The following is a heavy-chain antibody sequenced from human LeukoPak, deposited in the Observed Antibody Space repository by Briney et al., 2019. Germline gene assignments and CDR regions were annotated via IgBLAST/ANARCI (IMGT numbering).Heavy chain of an antibody. CDR3: ARRLTYDSRAYYCLDY. CDR1: GYSFASYW. D-gene: IGHD3-22*01. V-gene: IGHV5-51*01. CDR2: IFPGDSDT. Sequence: KDGESLKISCKGSGYSFASYWIGWVRQKPWKGLEWMGIIFPGDSDTRYSPSFQGQVTISADKSISTAYLQWSSLKASDTAMYYCARRLTYDSRAYYCLDYWGQGTLVTVSS. J-gene: IGHJ4*02.